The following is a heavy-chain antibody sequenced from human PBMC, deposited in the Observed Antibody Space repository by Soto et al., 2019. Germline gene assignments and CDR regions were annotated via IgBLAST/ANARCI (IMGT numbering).Heavy chain of an antibody. D-gene: IGHD3-22*01. J-gene: IGHJ1*01. CDR1: GYTFINYA. CDR2: ITTYNSNP. V-gene: IGHV1-18*01. CDR3: ARVGYDSGGYCD. Sequence: QVQLLQSGAEVKKPGASVKVSCKASGYTFINYAISWVRQAPGQGLEWMGWITTYNSNPNYAQKFQGRNIMTTDTSTSTEHMELRSLTSDDTAVYYCARVGYDSGGYCDWGQGTLVTVSS.